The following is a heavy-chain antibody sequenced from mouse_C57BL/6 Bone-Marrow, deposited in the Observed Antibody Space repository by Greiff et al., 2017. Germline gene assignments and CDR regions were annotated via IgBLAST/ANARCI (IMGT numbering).Heavy chain of an antibody. CDR1: GFTFSSYG. D-gene: IGHD2-4*01. CDR2: ISSGGSYT. CDR3: ARQRRLRRAWFAY. V-gene: IGHV5-6*01. Sequence: EVQGVESGGDLVKPGGSLKLSCAASGFTFSSYGMSWVRQTPDKRLEWVATISSGGSYTYYPDSVKGRFTISRDNAKNTLYLQMSSLKSEDTAMYYCARQRRLRRAWFAYWGQGTLVTVSA. J-gene: IGHJ3*01.